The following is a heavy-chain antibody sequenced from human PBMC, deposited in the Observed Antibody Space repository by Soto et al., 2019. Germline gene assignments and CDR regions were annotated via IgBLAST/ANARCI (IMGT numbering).Heavy chain of an antibody. V-gene: IGHV3-48*02. Sequence: GGSLRLSCAASGFTFSSYSMNWVRQAPGKGLEWVSYVSSTSATIHYADSVKGRFTISRDNAKSSLYLQMNSLRDEDTAVYYCATSCSGGSCFDYWGQGTLVTVSS. CDR1: GFTFSSYS. J-gene: IGHJ4*02. D-gene: IGHD2-15*01. CDR3: ATSCSGGSCFDY. CDR2: VSSTSATI.